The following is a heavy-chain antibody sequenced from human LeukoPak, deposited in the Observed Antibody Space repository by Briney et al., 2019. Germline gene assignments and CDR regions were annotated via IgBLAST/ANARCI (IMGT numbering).Heavy chain of an antibody. D-gene: IGHD1-20*01. Sequence: GGSLRLSCAASGFSFSSYSMTWVRQAPGKGLECVSCICSGSSYVYYSDSVKGRFTISRDNAKNSLYLQMNNLRVEDAAVYYCARDPPFIIGTTFFDYWGQGTLVTVSS. V-gene: IGHV3-21*01. CDR3: ARDPPFIIGTTFFDY. J-gene: IGHJ4*02. CDR2: ICSGSSYV. CDR1: GFSFSSYS.